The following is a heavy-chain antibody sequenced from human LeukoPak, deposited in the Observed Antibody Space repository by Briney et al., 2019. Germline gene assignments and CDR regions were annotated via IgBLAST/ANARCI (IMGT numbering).Heavy chain of an antibody. V-gene: IGHV4-39*01. CDR3: ARRAHVGEPAA. Sequence: SETLSLTCAVSGGSLSSSSYYWAWIRQPPGEGLEWIGSIYHDGSTYSNPSLEGRVTISVDTSKNQFSLKLTSVTAADTAVYHCARRAHVGEPAAWGQGTLVTVSS. D-gene: IGHD2-15*01. CDR1: GGSLSSSSYY. J-gene: IGHJ5*02. CDR2: IYHDGST.